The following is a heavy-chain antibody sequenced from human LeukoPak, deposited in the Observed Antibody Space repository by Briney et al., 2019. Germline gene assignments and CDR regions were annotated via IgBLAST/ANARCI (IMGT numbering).Heavy chain of an antibody. D-gene: IGHD2-2*01. V-gene: IGHV4-34*01. J-gene: IGHJ5*02. CDR1: GGSFSGYY. Sequence: PSETLSLTCAVYGGSFSGYYWSWIRQSPGKGLEWIGEINHSGSTNYNPSLKSRVTISVDTSKNQFSLKLSSVTAADTAVYYCARGPIVVVPYGWFDPWGQGTLVTVSS. CDR3: ARGPIVVVPYGWFDP. CDR2: INHSGST.